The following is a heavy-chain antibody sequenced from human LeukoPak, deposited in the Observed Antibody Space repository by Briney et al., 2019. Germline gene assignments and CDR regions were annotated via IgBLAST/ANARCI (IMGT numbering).Heavy chain of an antibody. CDR2: INHSGST. J-gene: IGHJ6*03. V-gene: IGHV4-34*01. CDR3: ARTTEAHSWRTRYYDYYMDV. CDR1: GGSFSGYY. Sequence: SETLSLTCAVYGGSFSGYYWSWIRQPPGKGLEWIGEINHSGSTNYNPSLKSRVTISVDTFKNQFSLKLSSVTAADTAVYYCARTTEAHSWRTRYYDYYMDVWGKGTTVTVSS. D-gene: IGHD6-13*01.